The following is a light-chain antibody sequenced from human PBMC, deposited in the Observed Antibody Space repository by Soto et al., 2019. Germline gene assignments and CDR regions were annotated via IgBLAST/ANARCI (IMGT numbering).Light chain of an antibody. CDR1: QSVRSNY. Sequence: EIVLTQSRDTLSLSPGERATLSCRASQSVRSNYLAWYQQKPGQAPRFLIYDASSRATGIPDRFSGSGSGTDFTLTISRLEPEDFAVYYCQQYGSSSLTFGGGTKVEIK. J-gene: IGKJ4*01. V-gene: IGKV3-20*01. CDR3: QQYGSSSLT. CDR2: DAS.